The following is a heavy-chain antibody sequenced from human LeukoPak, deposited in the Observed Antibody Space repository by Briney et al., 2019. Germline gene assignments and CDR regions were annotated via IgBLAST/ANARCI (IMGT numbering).Heavy chain of an antibody. D-gene: IGHD3-10*01. J-gene: IGHJ6*02. CDR2: IHYSGDA. CDR3: ARVAPGGSGSYGIYYYGMDV. Sequence: SETLSLTCTVSGGSIIIDNYYWAWIRQPPGKGLEWIGSIHYSGDAYYNPSLKSRVTISVDTSNNQFSLKLSSVTAADTAVYYCARVAPGGSGSYGIYYYGMDVWGQGTTVTVSS. V-gene: IGHV4-39*07. CDR1: GGSIIIDNYY.